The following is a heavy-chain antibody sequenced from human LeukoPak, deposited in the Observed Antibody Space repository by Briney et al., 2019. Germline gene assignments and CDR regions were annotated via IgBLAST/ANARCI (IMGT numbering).Heavy chain of an antibody. V-gene: IGHV3-21*01. Sequence: GGSLRLSCAASGFTLSNFLMSWVRQAPGKGLEWVSSISSSSSYIYYADSVKGRFTISRDNAKNSLYLQMNSLRAEDTAVYYCARVGVAVADWGQGTLVTVSS. CDR3: ARVGVAVAD. CDR1: GFTLSNFL. D-gene: IGHD6-19*01. CDR2: ISSSSSYI. J-gene: IGHJ4*02.